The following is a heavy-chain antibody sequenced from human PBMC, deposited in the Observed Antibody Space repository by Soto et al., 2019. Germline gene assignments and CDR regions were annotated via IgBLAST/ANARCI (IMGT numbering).Heavy chain of an antibody. V-gene: IGHV1-69*13. Sequence: GASVKVSCKASGGTFSSYAISWVRQAPGQGLEWMGGIIPIFGTANYAQKFQGRVTITADESTSTAYMELSSLRSEDTAVYYCARGSRSPGSYSPFFPIDYWGQGTLVTVSS. D-gene: IGHD1-26*01. CDR3: ARGSRSPGSYSPFFPIDY. CDR2: IIPIFGTA. CDR1: GGTFSSYA. J-gene: IGHJ4*02.